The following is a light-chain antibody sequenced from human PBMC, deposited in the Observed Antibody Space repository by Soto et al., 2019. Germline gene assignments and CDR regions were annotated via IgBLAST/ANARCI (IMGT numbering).Light chain of an antibody. Sequence: QSALTQPASVSGSPGQSITLSCTGTSSDVGNYNLVSWYQHDPGKAPKLLIYEGSKRPSGVSDRFSGSKSGNTASLTISGLQAEDEADYYCCSYASSSTYVFGTGTKVTVL. CDR2: EGS. J-gene: IGLJ1*01. CDR1: SSDVGNYNL. CDR3: CSYASSSTYV. V-gene: IGLV2-23*01.